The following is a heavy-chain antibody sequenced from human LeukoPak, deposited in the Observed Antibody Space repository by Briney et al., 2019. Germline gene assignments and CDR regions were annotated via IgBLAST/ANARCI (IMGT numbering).Heavy chain of an antibody. V-gene: IGHV3-23*01. J-gene: IGHJ4*02. D-gene: IGHD3-22*01. Sequence: GGSLRLSCAASGFTFSDHAMSWVRQAPAKGLEWVSSINGNGGGSYYIDSVRGRFTVSRDNSKNTLYLQMNSPRAEDTATYYCALKGGHYYHFDAWGQGTLVTVSS. CDR3: ALKGGHYYHFDA. CDR2: INGNGGGS. CDR1: GFTFSDHA.